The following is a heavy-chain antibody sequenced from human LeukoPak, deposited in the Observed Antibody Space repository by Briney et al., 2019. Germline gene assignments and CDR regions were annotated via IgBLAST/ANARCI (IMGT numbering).Heavy chain of an antibody. CDR2: ISAGGATI. J-gene: IGHJ6*03. V-gene: IGHV3-23*01. D-gene: IGHD1-26*01. Sequence: PGGSLRLSCAASGFSFSTYAMSWVRQAPGKGLEWVAAISAGGATIYYADSVKGRFTVSRDNSKNTLYLQMNSLRAEDTAVYYCAKDSGRTYFYYYYYMDVWGKGTTVTVSS. CDR3: AKDSGRTYFYYYYYMDV. CDR1: GFSFSTYA.